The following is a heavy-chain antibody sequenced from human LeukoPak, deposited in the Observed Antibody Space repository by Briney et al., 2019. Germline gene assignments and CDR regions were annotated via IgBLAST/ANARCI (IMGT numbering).Heavy chain of an antibody. CDR2: IIPIFGTA. CDR3: ARDPQPAAISGGGWFDP. V-gene: IGHV1-69*13. J-gene: IGHJ5*02. D-gene: IGHD2-2*02. CDR1: GGTFSSYA. Sequence: SVKVSCKASGGTFSSYAISWVRQAPGQGLEWMGGIIPIFGTANYAQKFQGRVTITADESTSTAYMELSSLRSEDTAAYYCARDPQPAAISGGGWFDPWGQGTLVTVSS.